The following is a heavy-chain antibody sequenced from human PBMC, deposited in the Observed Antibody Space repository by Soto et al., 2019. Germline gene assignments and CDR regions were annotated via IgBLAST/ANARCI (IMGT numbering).Heavy chain of an antibody. CDR2: ISYDGSNK. D-gene: IGHD3-3*01. CDR1: GFTFSSYA. Sequence: GGSLRLSGAASGFTFSSYAMHWVRQAPGKGLEWVAVISYDGSNKYYADSVKGRFTISRDNSKNTLYLQMNSLRAEDTAVYYCARDELRVLEWRRNPPNYWGQGTLVTVSS. J-gene: IGHJ4*02. CDR3: ARDELRVLEWRRNPPNY. V-gene: IGHV3-30-3*01.